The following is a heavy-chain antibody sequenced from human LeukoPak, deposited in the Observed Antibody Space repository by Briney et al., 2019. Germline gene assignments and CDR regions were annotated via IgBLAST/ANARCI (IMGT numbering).Heavy chain of an antibody. Sequence: GESLKTSCKGSGYRFTSNWIAWVRQMPGKGLEWMGIIYTGDSDTRYSPSFQRQVTISADKSISTAYLQWSSLRASDTAIYLCAYGKYYFDYWGQGTLVTASS. V-gene: IGHV5-51*01. CDR2: IYTGDSDT. J-gene: IGHJ4*02. CDR1: GYRFTSNW. D-gene: IGHD4-17*01. CDR3: AYGKYYFDY.